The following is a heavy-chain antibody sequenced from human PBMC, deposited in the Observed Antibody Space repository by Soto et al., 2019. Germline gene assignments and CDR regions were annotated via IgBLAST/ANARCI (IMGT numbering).Heavy chain of an antibody. CDR1: GFSFSNYR. J-gene: IGHJ4*02. V-gene: IGHV3-21*01. Sequence: EVQMVEAGGGLVKPGGSLRLSCEVSGFSFSNYRMKWVRQAPGKGLEWVSSISSSSSFIYYAESVNGRFTISRDNAKNSLYLQMNSLIVEDTAVYYCARDLFDSWGQGTRVTVSS. CDR2: ISSSSSFI. CDR3: ARDLFDS.